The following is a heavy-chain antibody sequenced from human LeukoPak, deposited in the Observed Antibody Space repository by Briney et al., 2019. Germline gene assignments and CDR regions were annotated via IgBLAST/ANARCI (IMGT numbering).Heavy chain of an antibody. D-gene: IGHD1-26*01. CDR3: ARPRGGAYAGAFDI. J-gene: IGHJ3*02. CDR1: GFTFHFYS. Sequence: GGSLRLSCAASGFTFHFYSMTWVRQAPGKGLEWVSYISSRSSTIYYTDSVKGRFTVSRDNAKNSLNLQMNSLRDEDTAVYYCARPRGGAYAGAFDIWGQGTMVTVSS. V-gene: IGHV3-48*02. CDR2: ISSRSSTI.